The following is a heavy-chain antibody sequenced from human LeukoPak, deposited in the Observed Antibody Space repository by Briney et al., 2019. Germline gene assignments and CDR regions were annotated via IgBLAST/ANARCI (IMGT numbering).Heavy chain of an antibody. D-gene: IGHD3-22*01. J-gene: IGHJ6*02. CDR1: GYTFTSYD. CDR3: ASNLNYYDSSGCPAGPYYYYGMDV. CDR2: MSPNSGNT. V-gene: IGHV1-8*01. Sequence: ASVKVSCKASGYTFTSYDINWVRQAPGQGLEWMGWMSPNSGNTGYAQKFQGRVTMTRDTSITTAYMELSSLRSEDTAVYYCASNLNYYDSSGCPAGPYYYYGMDVWGQGTTVTVSS.